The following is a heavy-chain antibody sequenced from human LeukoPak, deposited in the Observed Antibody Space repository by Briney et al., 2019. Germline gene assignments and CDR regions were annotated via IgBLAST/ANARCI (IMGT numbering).Heavy chain of an antibody. CDR1: GFTFSSYG. D-gene: IGHD5-12*01. CDR2: ISYDGSNK. V-gene: IGHV3-30*18. Sequence: GGPLRLSCAASGFTFSSYGMHWVRQAPGKGLEWVAVISYDGSNKYYADSVKGRFTISRDNSKNTLYLQMNSLRAEDTAVYYCAKMGDSGYESDYWGQGTLVTVSS. J-gene: IGHJ4*02. CDR3: AKMGDSGYESDY.